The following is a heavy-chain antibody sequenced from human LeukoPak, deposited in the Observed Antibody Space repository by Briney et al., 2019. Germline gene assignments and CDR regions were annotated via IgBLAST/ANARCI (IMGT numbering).Heavy chain of an antibody. Sequence: ASVKVSCKTSGYSFTDYYMHWVRQAPGQGLEWMGWINPNSGGTSSAQKFQGRVTMTRDTSITTVYMEVNRLTSDDTAMYYCARADRLHGGPYLIGPWGQGTLVTVSS. CDR2: INPNSGGT. V-gene: IGHV1-2*02. D-gene: IGHD3-16*01. CDR3: ARADRLHGGPYLIGP. J-gene: IGHJ5*02. CDR1: GYSFTDYY.